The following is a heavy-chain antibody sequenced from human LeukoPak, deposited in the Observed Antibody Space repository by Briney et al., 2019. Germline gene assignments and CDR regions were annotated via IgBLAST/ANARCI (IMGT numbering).Heavy chain of an antibody. V-gene: IGHV1-2*02. Sequence: ASVKVSCKASGYTFTGYYMHWVRQAPGQGLVWMGWINPNSGGTNYAQKFQGRVTMTRDTSISTAYMELSRLRSDDTAVYYCARDDLPIVVVPAALFYWGQGTLVTVSS. CDR1: GYTFTGYY. CDR2: INPNSGGT. D-gene: IGHD2-2*01. CDR3: ARDDLPIVVVPAALFY. J-gene: IGHJ4*02.